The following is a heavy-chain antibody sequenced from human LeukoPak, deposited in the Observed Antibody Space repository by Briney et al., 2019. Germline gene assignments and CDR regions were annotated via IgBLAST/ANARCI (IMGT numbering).Heavy chain of an antibody. V-gene: IGHV1-18*01. CDR2: ISGYNGNT. Sequence: ASVRVSCKASGYTFTDYGLSWVRQAPGQGLEWMGWISGYNGNTNYAQKLQGRVTMTTDTSTSTAYMELRSLRSDDTAVYYCARFSSSADNWFDPWGQGTLVTVSS. CDR3: ARFSSSADNWFDP. CDR1: GYTFTDYG. D-gene: IGHD6-25*01. J-gene: IGHJ5*02.